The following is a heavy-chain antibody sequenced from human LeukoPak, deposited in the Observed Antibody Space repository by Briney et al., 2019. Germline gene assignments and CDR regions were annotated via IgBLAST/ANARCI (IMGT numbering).Heavy chain of an antibody. J-gene: IGHJ4*02. CDR3: ARPFDDGSGRFNRPYDS. Sequence: GSLRLSCAASGFTFSRYWMTWLRQAPGKGLEWVANIKQDGSETHYVDSVKGRFTISRDNAKNSLSLQMNSLRVEDTAVYYCARPFDDGSGRFNRPYDSWGQGTLVTVSS. CDR1: GFTFSRYW. V-gene: IGHV3-7*04. D-gene: IGHD3-10*01. CDR2: IKQDGSET.